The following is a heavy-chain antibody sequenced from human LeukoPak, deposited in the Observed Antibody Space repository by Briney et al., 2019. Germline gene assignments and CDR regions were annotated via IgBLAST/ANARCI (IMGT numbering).Heavy chain of an antibody. CDR3: ASLDPCYFDSGARHYYYSMDV. D-gene: IGHD3-22*01. CDR1: GGSISTPSSY. J-gene: IGHJ6*02. Sequence: PSETLSLTCTVSGGSISTPSSYWGWIRQPPGKGLEWIGSAFYTGKTHYNPSLKSRVTISVDASQNHFSLKLGSVAAADSALYYCASLDPCYFDSGARHYYYSMDVWGQGTTVTVSS. CDR2: AFYTGKT. V-gene: IGHV4-39*02.